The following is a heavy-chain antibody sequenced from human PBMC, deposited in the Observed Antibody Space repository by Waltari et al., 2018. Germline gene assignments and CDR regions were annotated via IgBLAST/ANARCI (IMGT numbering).Heavy chain of an antibody. CDR1: GGSITTHRHY. V-gene: IGHV4-39*01. CDR2: ISYNGAT. Sequence: QLQLQESGSGLVKPSEILALTCSVSGGSITTHRHYWGWFRQAPGQGLELIGTISYNGATYSSPSLRGRLTLSRDTTMNQLSLKLGSVTAADTAVYYCATYIGASVGTAAFDVWGQGTMVTVSS. J-gene: IGHJ3*01. D-gene: IGHD5-12*01. CDR3: ATYIGASVGTAAFDV.